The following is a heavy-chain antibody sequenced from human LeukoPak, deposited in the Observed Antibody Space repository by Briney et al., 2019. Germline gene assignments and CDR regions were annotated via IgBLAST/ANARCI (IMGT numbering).Heavy chain of an antibody. D-gene: IGHD4-23*01. J-gene: IGHJ3*02. Sequence: HGESLKISCKGSGYSFTSYWIGGVRQMPGKGLEWMGIIYPGDSDTRYSPSFQGQVTISADKSISTAYLQWSSLKASDTAMYYCASMTTVVTDAFDIWGQGTMVTVSS. CDR2: IYPGDSDT. CDR1: GYSFTSYW. CDR3: ASMTTVVTDAFDI. V-gene: IGHV5-51*01.